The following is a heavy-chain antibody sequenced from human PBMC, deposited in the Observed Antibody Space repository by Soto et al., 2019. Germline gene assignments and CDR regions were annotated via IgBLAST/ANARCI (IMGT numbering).Heavy chain of an antibody. D-gene: IGHD2-15*01. CDR3: ARDASYSDNGMVVAAKCGMDV. J-gene: IGHJ6*04. CDR2: IIPIFGRA. Sequence: QLQLVQSGAEVTKPGSSVKVSCKASGGTFSSYAFSWVRQAPGQGLEWMGGIIPIFGRANYAQKFQGRVTITADEATSPGYMELSSLRPEDTAVYYCARDASYSDNGMVVAAKCGMDVWGEGSTVTVSS. V-gene: IGHV1-69*12. CDR1: GGTFSSYA.